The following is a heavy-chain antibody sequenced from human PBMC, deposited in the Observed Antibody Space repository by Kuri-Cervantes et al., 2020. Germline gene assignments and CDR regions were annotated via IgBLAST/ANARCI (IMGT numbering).Heavy chain of an antibody. Sequence: GESLKISCAASGFTFSNYGMHWVRQAPGKGLEWVAVISYDGTNKYYADSVKGRFTISRDNAKNTLFLQMNSLRVEDTAVYYCVKDKTGAEDYWGHGTLVTVSS. CDR2: ISYDGTNK. CDR3: VKDKTGAEDY. V-gene: IGHV3-30*18. D-gene: IGHD1-1*01. CDR1: GFTFSNYG. J-gene: IGHJ4*01.